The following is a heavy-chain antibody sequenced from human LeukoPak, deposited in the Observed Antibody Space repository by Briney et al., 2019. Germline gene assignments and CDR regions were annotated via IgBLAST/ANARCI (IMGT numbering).Heavy chain of an antibody. CDR3: ARGRSGYGPFDAFDI. CDR2: ISGSGANT. CDR1: GHTLSSYA. D-gene: IGHD3-22*01. V-gene: IGHV3-23*01. Sequence: QPGGSLRLACTASGHTLSSYAMAWVRQAPGGGLEWVSAISGSGANTYYADSVKGRFAASRDNSKDTLYLQMRSLRAEDTAVYYCARGRSGYGPFDAFDIWGHGTWLTVPS. J-gene: IGHJ3*02.